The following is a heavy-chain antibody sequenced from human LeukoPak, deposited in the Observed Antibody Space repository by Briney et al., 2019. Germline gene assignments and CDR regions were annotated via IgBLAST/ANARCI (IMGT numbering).Heavy chain of an antibody. CDR1: GYTFTSYG. CDR3: ARDSRAYDTIGDWFDP. J-gene: IGHJ5*02. D-gene: IGHD3-9*01. V-gene: IGHV1-18*04. Sequence: ASVKVSCKASGYTFTSYGISWVRQAPGQGLEWMGWISAYNGNTNYAQKLQGRVTMTTDTSTSTAYMELRSLRSDDTAVYYCARDSRAYDTIGDWFDPWGQGTLVTVSS. CDR2: ISAYNGNT.